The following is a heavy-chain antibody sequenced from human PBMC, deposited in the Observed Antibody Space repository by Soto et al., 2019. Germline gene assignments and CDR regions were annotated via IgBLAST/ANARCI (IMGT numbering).Heavy chain of an antibody. J-gene: IGHJ6*02. Sequence: QVQLQESGTGLVKPSETLSLTCTVSGGSVSSGSYYWSWIRQPPGKGLEWIGSIYYSGSTNYNPSLKRRVTISVDTSKNQFSLKLSSVTAADTAVYYCARGIEGWYQGRYYYGMDVWGQGTTVTVSS. D-gene: IGHD6-19*01. V-gene: IGHV4-61*01. CDR1: GGSVSSGSYY. CDR3: ARGIEGWYQGRYYYGMDV. CDR2: IYYSGST.